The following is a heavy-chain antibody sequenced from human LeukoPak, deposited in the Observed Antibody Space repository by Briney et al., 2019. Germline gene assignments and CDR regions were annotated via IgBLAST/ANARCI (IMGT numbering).Heavy chain of an antibody. CDR2: INSDGSST. J-gene: IGHJ5*02. Sequence: GGSLRLSCAASGFTFSSYAMSWVRQAPGKGLVWVSRINSDGSSTSYADSVKGRFTISRDNAKNTLYLQMNSLRAEDTAVYYCARVDCSSTSCAFEFDPWGQGTLVTVSS. CDR3: ARVDCSSTSCAFEFDP. CDR1: GFTFSSYA. V-gene: IGHV3-74*01. D-gene: IGHD2-2*01.